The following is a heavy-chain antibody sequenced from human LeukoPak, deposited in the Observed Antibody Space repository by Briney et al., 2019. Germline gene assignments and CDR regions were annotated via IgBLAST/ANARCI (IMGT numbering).Heavy chain of an antibody. CDR1: GFTFSSYG. J-gene: IGHJ4*02. CDR2: IRYDGSNK. Sequence: PGGSLRLSCAASGFTFSSYGMHWVRQAPGKGLEWVAFIRYDGSNKYYADSVKGRFTISRDNSKNTLYLQMNSLRAEDTAVYYCAKDLRAYYYDSSGYYPSSPLDYWGQGTLVTVPS. V-gene: IGHV3-30*02. CDR3: AKDLRAYYYDSSGYYPSSPLDY. D-gene: IGHD3-22*01.